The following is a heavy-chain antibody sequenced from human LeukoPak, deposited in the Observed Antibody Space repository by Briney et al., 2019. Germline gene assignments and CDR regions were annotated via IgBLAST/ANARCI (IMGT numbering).Heavy chain of an antibody. J-gene: IGHJ3*02. V-gene: IGHV3-7*01. CDR2: IKQDGSKK. CDR1: GFTFSSYW. D-gene: IGHD3-22*01. Sequence: GGSLRLSCAASGFTFSSYWMSWVRQAPGKGLEWVANIKQDGSKKYYVDSVKGRFTISRDNAKNSLYLQMNSLRAEDTAVYYCARDKRITMIVVAIQAAFDIWGQGTMVTVSS. CDR3: ARDKRITMIVVAIQAAFDI.